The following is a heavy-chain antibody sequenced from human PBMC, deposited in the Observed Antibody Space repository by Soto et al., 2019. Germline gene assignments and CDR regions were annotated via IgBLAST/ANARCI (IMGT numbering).Heavy chain of an antibody. V-gene: IGHV3-21*01. CDR2: ISGDNNYI. J-gene: IGHJ5*02. CDR1: GFTFNAYS. CDR3: ARDTHLSTVRNWFDP. Sequence: GGSLRLSCAASGFTFNAYSMNWLRQAPGKGLEWVSSISGDNNYIFYADSVKGRFTISRDNAKNSLYLQMNSLRAEDTALYYCARDTHLSTVRNWFDPWGQGTLVTVSS. D-gene: IGHD4-17*01.